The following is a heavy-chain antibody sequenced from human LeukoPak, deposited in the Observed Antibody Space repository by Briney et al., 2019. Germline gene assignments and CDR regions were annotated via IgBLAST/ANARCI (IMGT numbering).Heavy chain of an antibody. V-gene: IGHV4-39*01. CDR1: GATLSSSRYY. D-gene: IGHD1-1*01. J-gene: IGHJ3*02. Sequence: SETLSLTCTVSGATLSSSRYYWGWIRQPPGKGLEWIGSIYYSGSTSYNPSLKGRLSISVDTSENHFSLKLSSVTAADTAVYYCARHFLQLERQGERPNAFDIWGQGTMVTVSS. CDR2: IYYSGST. CDR3: ARHFLQLERQGERPNAFDI.